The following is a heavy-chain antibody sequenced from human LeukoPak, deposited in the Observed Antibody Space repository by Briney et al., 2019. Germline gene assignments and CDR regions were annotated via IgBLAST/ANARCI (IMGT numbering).Heavy chain of an antibody. V-gene: IGHV3-23*01. CDR1: GFRFSGYA. CDR3: ARERVAGDFDY. Sequence: GGSLRLSCAASGFRFSGYAMSWDRQAPEKGLEWVSAISGGGDSTYYADSVKGRFTLSRDNSKNTLYLQMNSLRAEDTAVYYCARERVAGDFDYWGQGTLVTVSS. J-gene: IGHJ4*02. CDR2: ISGGGDST. D-gene: IGHD6-19*01.